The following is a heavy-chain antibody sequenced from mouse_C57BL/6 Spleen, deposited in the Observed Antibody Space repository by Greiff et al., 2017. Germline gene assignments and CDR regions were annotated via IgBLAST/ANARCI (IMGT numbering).Heavy chain of an antibody. Sequence: EVKLEESGGGLVKPGGSLKLSCAASGFTFSSYAMSWVRQTPEKRLEWVATISDGGSYTYYPDNVKGRFTISRDNAKNNLYLQMSHLKSEDTAMYYCAREGITTVHYAMDYWGQGTSVTVSS. CDR2: ISDGGSYT. D-gene: IGHD1-1*01. CDR1: GFTFSSYA. V-gene: IGHV5-4*01. CDR3: AREGITTVHYAMDY. J-gene: IGHJ4*01.